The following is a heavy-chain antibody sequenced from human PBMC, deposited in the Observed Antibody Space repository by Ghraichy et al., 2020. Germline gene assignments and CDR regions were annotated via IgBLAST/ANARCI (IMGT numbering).Heavy chain of an antibody. CDR2: IYTSGST. CDR1: GGSISSYY. D-gene: IGHD2-2*01. Sequence: SENLSLTCTVSGGSISSYYWSWIRQPAGKGLEWIGRIYTSGSTNYNPSLKSRVTMSVDTSKNQFSLKLSSVTAADTAVYYCARDGIVVVPAAPGWFDPWGQGTLVTVSS. V-gene: IGHV4-4*07. J-gene: IGHJ5*02. CDR3: ARDGIVVVPAAPGWFDP.